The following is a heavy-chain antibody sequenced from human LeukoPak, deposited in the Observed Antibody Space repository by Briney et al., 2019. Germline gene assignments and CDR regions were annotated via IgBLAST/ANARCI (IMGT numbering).Heavy chain of an antibody. D-gene: IGHD3-22*01. CDR2: ISYDGSNK. J-gene: IGHJ4*02. CDR3: AKTQGLYYDSSGYYYALDY. CDR1: GFTFSSYG. Sequence: GGSLRLSCAASGFTFSSYGMHWVRQAPGKGLEWVAVISYDGSNKYYADSVKGRFTISRDNSKNTLYLQMNSLRAEDTAVYYCAKTQGLYYDSSGYYYALDYWGQGTLVTVSS. V-gene: IGHV3-30*18.